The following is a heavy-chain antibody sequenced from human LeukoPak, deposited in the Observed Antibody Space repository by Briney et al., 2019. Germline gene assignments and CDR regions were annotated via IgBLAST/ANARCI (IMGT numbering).Heavy chain of an antibody. J-gene: IGHJ6*03. CDR2: IRSIANSYAT. D-gene: IGHD3-22*01. Sequence: PGGSLRLSXAASGFAFSGSAMHWVRQASGKGLEWVGRIRSIANSYATAYAASAKGRFTISRDDSKNTAYLQMNSLKTEDAAVYYCTREYYYDSSGYYYYYYYMDVWGKGTTVTVSS. V-gene: IGHV3-73*01. CDR3: TREYYYDSSGYYYYYYYMDV. CDR1: GFAFSGSA.